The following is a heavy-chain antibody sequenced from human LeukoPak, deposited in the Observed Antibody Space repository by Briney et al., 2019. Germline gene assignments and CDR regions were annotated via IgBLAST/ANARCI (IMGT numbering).Heavy chain of an antibody. CDR2: VNCNTGGT. Sequence: GASVKVSCKASGYTFTGSFMHWVRQAPGQGLEWMGWVNCNTGGTKFAQKFQGRVTMTRDTSISTAYMELSRLRSDGTAVYYCARADPVGYWGQGTQVTVSS. J-gene: IGHJ4*02. CDR1: GYTFTGSF. CDR3: ARADPVGY. V-gene: IGHV1-2*02.